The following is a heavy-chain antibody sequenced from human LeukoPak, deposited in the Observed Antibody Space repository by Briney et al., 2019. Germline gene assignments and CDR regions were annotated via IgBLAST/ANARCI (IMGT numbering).Heavy chain of an antibody. V-gene: IGHV4-4*07. CDR2: IYTSGST. D-gene: IGHD3-22*01. Sequence: SETLSLTCTVSGGSISSYYWSWIRQPAGKGLEWIGRIYTSGSTNYNPSLKSRVTMSVDTSKNQFSLKLSSVTAADTAVYYCARGRYYYDSSGQGGLFDYWGQGTLVTVSS. CDR3: ARGRYYYDSSGQGGLFDY. J-gene: IGHJ4*02. CDR1: GGSISSYY.